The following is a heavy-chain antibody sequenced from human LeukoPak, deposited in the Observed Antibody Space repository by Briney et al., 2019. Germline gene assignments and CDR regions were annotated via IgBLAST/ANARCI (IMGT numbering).Heavy chain of an antibody. D-gene: IGHD6-13*01. CDR2: IIPILGIA. CDR1: GGTFSSYA. Sequence: SVKVSCKASGGTFSSYAISWVRQAPGXXXXXXGRIIPILGIANYAQKFQGRVTITADKSTSTAYMELSSLRSEDTAVYYCASGQDSSSWFDYWGQGTLVTVSS. CDR3: ASGQDSSSWFDY. V-gene: IGHV1-69*04. J-gene: IGHJ4*02.